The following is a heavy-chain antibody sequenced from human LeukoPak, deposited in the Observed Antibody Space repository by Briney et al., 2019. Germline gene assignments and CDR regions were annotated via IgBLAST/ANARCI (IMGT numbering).Heavy chain of an antibody. V-gene: IGHV3-7*01. CDR1: GFTFSSYW. Sequence: PGGSLRVSCAASGFTFSSYWMTWVRQAPGKGLEWVANIKQDGSEKYYAGSVKGRFTISGDNAKNSLYLQMNSLRAEDTAVYYCARVETRLWYYMDVWGKGTTVTVSS. CDR2: IKQDGSEK. J-gene: IGHJ6*03. D-gene: IGHD3-16*01. CDR3: ARVETRLWYYMDV.